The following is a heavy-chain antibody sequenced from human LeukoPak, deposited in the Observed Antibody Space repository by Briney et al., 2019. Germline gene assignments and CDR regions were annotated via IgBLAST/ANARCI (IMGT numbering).Heavy chain of an antibody. D-gene: IGHD4-17*01. J-gene: IGHJ4*02. V-gene: IGHV1-18*01. Sequence: GASVKVSCKASGYTFSNYGMRWVRQAPGQGLEWMGWISAYNGNTNYAQKFQGRVTMTTDTSTSTAYMELRSLRFGDTAVYYCARDDYGDYQRYWGQGTLVTVSS. CDR2: ISAYNGNT. CDR1: GYTFSNYG. CDR3: ARDDYGDYQRY.